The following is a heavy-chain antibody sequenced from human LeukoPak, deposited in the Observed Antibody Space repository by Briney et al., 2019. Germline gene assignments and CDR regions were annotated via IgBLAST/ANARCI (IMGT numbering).Heavy chain of an antibody. CDR3: ARDYYGSGSRRNY. CDR2: IIPIFGTA. CDR1: GGTFSSYA. D-gene: IGHD3-10*01. Sequence: SVKVSCKASGGTFSSYAISWVRQAPGQGLEWTGGIIPIFGTANYAQKFQGRVTITADESTSTAYMELSSLRSEDTAVYYCARDYYGSGSRRNYWGQGTLVTVSS. V-gene: IGHV1-69*13. J-gene: IGHJ4*02.